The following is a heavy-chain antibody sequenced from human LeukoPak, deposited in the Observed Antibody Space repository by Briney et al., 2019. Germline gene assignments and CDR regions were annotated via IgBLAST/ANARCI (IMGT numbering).Heavy chain of an antibody. V-gene: IGHV4-38-2*02. CDR1: GYSISSGYW. CDR3: ARKSPSPNWFDP. Sequence: SGTLSLTCTVSGYSISSGYWWGWIRQPPGKGLEWIASIYRSGSTYYNPSLKSRVTISVDTSKNQFSLKLSSVTAADTAVYYCARKSPSPNWFDPWGQGTLVTVSS. J-gene: IGHJ5*02. CDR2: IYRSGST.